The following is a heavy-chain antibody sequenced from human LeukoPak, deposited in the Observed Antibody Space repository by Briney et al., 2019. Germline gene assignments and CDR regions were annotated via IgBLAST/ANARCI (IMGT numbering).Heavy chain of an antibody. Sequence: PGGSLRLSCTASGFTLSSYWMHWVRQAPGKGLVRVSRVNSDGSTTDYADSVKGRFTISRDNAKNTLYLQMNTLRVEDTAVYYCARDLPGELGRGVFDIWGQGTMVTVSS. D-gene: IGHD1-1*01. CDR1: GFTLSSYW. CDR2: VNSDGSTT. V-gene: IGHV3-74*01. J-gene: IGHJ3*02. CDR3: ARDLPGELGRGVFDI.